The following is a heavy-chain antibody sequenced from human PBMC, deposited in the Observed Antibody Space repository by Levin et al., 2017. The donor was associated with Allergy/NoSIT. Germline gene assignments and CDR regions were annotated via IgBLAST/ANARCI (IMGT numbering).Heavy chain of an antibody. CDR2: FVHHVHTA. D-gene: IGHD2-2*01. CDR3: ARGPQFCTSTTCYDALDS. J-gene: IGHJ3*02. Sequence: GGSLRLSCKASGVTFSKNTFAWVRQAPGQGLEWMGRFVHHVHTANYAQSEKFQGRVTITADESTTTAYMELSSLRSEDTAVYYCARGPQFCTSTTCYDALDSWGQGTMVTVSS. V-gene: IGHV1-69*08. CDR1: GVTFSKNT.